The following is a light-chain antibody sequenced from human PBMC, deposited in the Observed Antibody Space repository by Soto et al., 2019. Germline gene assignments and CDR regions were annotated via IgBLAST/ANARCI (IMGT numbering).Light chain of an antibody. Sequence: LTQPASLSGSPGQSITISCTGTSSDIGAYDYVSWFQQHPGKAPKLMISEVNNRPSGVSNRFSGSKSGNTAYLTISGLQVEDEAVYFCFSFTTTSTHVFGTGTKVTVL. V-gene: IGLV2-14*01. CDR3: FSFTTTSTHV. J-gene: IGLJ1*01. CDR1: SSDIGAYDY. CDR2: EVN.